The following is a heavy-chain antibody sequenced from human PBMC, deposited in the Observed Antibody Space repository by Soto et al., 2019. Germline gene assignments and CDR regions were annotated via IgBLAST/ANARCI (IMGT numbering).Heavy chain of an antibody. Sequence: SEPLSLSCTVSLVSISSSRYYWGWILQPPGKGREWIGSIFYSGSTSGSTNYNPSVKSRVTISLDKSENQLSLKVTSLTAADTAVYYCASRDPGTSVDYWGQGTLVTVSS. V-gene: IGHV4-39*07. CDR3: ASRDPGTSVDY. J-gene: IGHJ4*02. D-gene: IGHD1-7*01. CDR1: LVSISSSRYY. CDR2: IFYSGSTSGST.